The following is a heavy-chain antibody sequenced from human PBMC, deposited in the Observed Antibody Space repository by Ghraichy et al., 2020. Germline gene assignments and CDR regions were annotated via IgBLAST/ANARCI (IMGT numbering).Heavy chain of an antibody. J-gene: IGHJ6*02. Sequence: GGSLRLSCAASGFTFSSYAMSWVRQAPGKGLEWVSAISGSGGSTYYADSVKGRFTISRDNSKNTLYLQMNSLRAEDTAVYYCAKDLNWNSQNYYGMDVWGQGTTVTVSS. CDR3: AKDLNWNSQNYYGMDV. CDR1: GFTFSSYA. V-gene: IGHV3-23*01. CDR2: ISGSGGST. D-gene: IGHD1-7*01.